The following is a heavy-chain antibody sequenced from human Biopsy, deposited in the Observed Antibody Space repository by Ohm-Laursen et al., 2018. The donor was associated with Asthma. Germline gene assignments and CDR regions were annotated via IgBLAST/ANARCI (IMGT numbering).Heavy chain of an antibody. J-gene: IGHJ4*02. CDR3: AKDERAYYGSDSKYMQPAPLGD. D-gene: IGHD2-21*01. Sequence: GSLRLSCAASGFSFGDYFMTWVRQAPGKGLEWVSSITGSGGFTYYVDSVKGRFTISRDKSDNTLYLQMNSLTAEDTAVYHCAKDERAYYGSDSKYMQPAPLGDWGQGTVVIVSA. CDR1: GFSFGDYF. V-gene: IGHV3-23*01. CDR2: ITGSGGFT.